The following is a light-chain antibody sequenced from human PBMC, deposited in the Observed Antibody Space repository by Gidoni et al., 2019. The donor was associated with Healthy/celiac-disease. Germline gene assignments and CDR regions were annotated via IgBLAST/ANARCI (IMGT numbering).Light chain of an antibody. CDR3: QQYGSSPRT. V-gene: IGKV3-20*01. J-gene: IGKJ1*01. CDR1: QSVSSSY. Sequence: EIVLTQSTGTLSLSPGESATLSCRASQSVSSSYLAWYQQKPGQAPRLLIYGASSRATGIPDRFSGSGSGTDFTLTISRLEPEDFAVYYGQQYGSSPRTFXXXTKVEIK. CDR2: GAS.